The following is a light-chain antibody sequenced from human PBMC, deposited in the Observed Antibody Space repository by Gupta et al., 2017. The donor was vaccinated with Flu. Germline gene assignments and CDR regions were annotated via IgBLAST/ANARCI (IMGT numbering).Light chain of an antibody. CDR2: KAS. J-gene: IGKJ4*01. CDR3: QQYNSYPLT. Sequence: DIQMTQSPSTLSASVGDRVTITCRASQSISSWLAWYQQKPGKAPKLLIYKASSLESGVPSRFSGSGSGTEYTLTISSLQPDDFATYYCQQYNSYPLTCGGGTKVEIE. V-gene: IGKV1-5*03. CDR1: QSISSW.